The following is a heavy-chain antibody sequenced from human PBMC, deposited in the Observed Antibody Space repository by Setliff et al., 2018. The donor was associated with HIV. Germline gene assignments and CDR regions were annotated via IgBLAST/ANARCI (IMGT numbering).Heavy chain of an antibody. CDR3: ATSAESGFGIHWGVFNI. J-gene: IGHJ3*02. V-gene: IGHV4-39*01. D-gene: IGHD3-10*01. Sequence: PSETLSLTCTVSGGSTSTSGYYWGWIRQPPGKGREWIGSIYSSGSTYYNPSLKSRVTIPVDTSKNQFSLKLKSVTAADTAVYYCATSAESGFGIHWGVFNIWGQGTRVTVSS. CDR1: GGSTSTSGYY. CDR2: IYSSGST.